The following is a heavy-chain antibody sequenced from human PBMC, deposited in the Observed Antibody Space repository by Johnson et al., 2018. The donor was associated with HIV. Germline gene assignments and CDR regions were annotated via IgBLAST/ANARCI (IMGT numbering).Heavy chain of an antibody. CDR1: GFTFSSYA. CDR3: TTGDGSSGYEMVDGSDAFDI. J-gene: IGHJ3*02. CDR2: IRSKTDGGTT. Sequence: VQLVESGGGVVQPGRSLRLSCAASGFTFSSYAMHWVRQAPGKGLEWVGRIRSKTDGGTTDYAAPVKGRFTISRDDSKNTLYLQMNSLKSEDTAIYDCTTGDGSSGYEMVDGSDAFDIWGQGTMVIVSS. D-gene: IGHD6-13*01. V-gene: IGHV3-15*01.